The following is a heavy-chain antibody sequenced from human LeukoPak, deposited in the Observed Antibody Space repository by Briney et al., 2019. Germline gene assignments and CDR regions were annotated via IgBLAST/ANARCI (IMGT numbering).Heavy chain of an antibody. V-gene: IGHV3-48*01. D-gene: IGHD3-10*01. J-gene: IGHJ5*02. CDR3: ASSPGGDGDWFDP. CDR2: ISSSGSTI. Sequence: GGSLRLSCAASGFSFSRAWMSWVRQAPGKGLEWVSYISSSGSTIYYADSVKGRFTISRDNAKNSLYLQMNSLRAEDTAVYYCASSPGGDGDWFDPGGQGTLVTVSS. CDR1: GFSFSRAW.